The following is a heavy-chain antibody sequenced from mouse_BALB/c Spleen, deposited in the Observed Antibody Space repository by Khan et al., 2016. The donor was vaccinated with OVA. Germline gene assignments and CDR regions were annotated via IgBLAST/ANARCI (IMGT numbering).Heavy chain of an antibody. V-gene: IGHV2-9*02. CDR1: GFSLTSYG. Sequence: VELVESGPGLVAPSQNLSITCTVSGFSLTSYGVHWVRQPPGKGLDWLGVIWAGGSSSYNSALMSRLCISKGNSEHPVFLEMSSLQTDDTAMYYCARGPPSYYYGYRAMDNWGQGTSVTVSS. CDR2: IWAGGSS. D-gene: IGHD1-2*01. J-gene: IGHJ4*01. CDR3: ARGPPSYYYGYRAMDN.